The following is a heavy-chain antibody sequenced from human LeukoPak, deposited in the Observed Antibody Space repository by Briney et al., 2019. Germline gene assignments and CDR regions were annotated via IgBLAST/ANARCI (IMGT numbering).Heavy chain of an antibody. V-gene: IGHV4-59*11. CDR3: ARGIEDSRAQPVSQWFDP. CDR1: GGSISGHY. J-gene: IGHJ5*02. D-gene: IGHD3/OR15-3a*01. CDR2: IYYNGST. Sequence: SETLSLTCTVSGGSISGHYWSWIRQPPKKGLEWIGFIYYNGSTNYNPSLKSRVTISVDTSKNQFSLKLNSVTAADTAVYYCARGIEDSRAQPVSQWFDPWGQGTLVTVSS.